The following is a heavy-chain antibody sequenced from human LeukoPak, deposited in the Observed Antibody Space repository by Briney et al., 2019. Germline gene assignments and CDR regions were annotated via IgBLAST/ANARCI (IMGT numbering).Heavy chain of an antibody. CDR3: ASASDDSSGYLVYYGMDV. CDR1: GFTFSSYS. J-gene: IGHJ6*02. Sequence: GGSLRLSCAASGFTFSSYSMNWVRQAPGKGLEWVSYISSSSSTIYYADSVKGRFTISRDNAKNSLYLQMNSLRAEDTAVYYCASASDDSSGYLVYYGMDVWGQGTTVTVSS. V-gene: IGHV3-48*04. CDR2: ISSSSSTI. D-gene: IGHD3-22*01.